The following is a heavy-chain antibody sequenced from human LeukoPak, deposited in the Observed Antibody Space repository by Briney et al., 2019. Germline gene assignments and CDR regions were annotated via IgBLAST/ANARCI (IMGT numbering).Heavy chain of an antibody. V-gene: IGHV4-34*01. D-gene: IGHD2-2*01. Sequence: SETLSLTCAVYGGSFSGYYWSWIRQPPGKGREWMGEINHGGRTTYNPSLKSRVTISVDTSKNQFSLKLSSVTAADTAVYYCARAPVEFFLKRGYCSSTSCKYYYYYGMDVWGQGTTVTVSS. CDR3: ARAPVEFFLKRGYCSSTSCKYYYYYGMDV. CDR1: GGSFSGYY. CDR2: INHGGRT. J-gene: IGHJ6*02.